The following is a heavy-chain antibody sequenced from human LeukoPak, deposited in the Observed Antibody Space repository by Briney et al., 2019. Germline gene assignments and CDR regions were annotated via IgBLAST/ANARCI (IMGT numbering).Heavy chain of an antibody. CDR3: SSGYSGYYLDY. V-gene: IGHV1-2*02. CDR2: INPNSGGT. J-gene: IGHJ4*02. CDR1: GYTFTGYY. Sequence: SSVKVSCKASGYTFTGYYMHWVRQAPGQGLEWMGWINPNSGGTNYAQKFQGRVTMTTDTSTSTAYMELRSLRSDDTAVYYCSSGYSGYYLDYWGQGTLVTVSS. D-gene: IGHD5-12*01.